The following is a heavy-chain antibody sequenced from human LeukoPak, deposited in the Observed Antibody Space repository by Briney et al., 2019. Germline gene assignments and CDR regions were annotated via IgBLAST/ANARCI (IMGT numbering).Heavy chain of an antibody. Sequence: GGSLRLSCAASGFTFSSYAMHWVRQAPGKGLEWVAVISYDGSNKYYADSVKGRFTISRDNSKNTLYLQMNSLRAEDTAVYYCARARGYSGYALGDYWGQGNLVTVSS. CDR1: GFTFSSYA. CDR3: ARARGYSGYALGDY. D-gene: IGHD5-12*01. J-gene: IGHJ4*02. V-gene: IGHV3-30*04. CDR2: ISYDGSNK.